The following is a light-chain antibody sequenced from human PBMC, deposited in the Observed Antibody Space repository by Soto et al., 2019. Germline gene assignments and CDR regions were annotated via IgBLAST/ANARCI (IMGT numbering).Light chain of an antibody. J-gene: IGKJ5*01. CDR3: QHRSAWPFS. CDR1: QGVSNY. V-gene: IGKV3-11*01. Sequence: EIVLTQSPGTLSLSPGQRATLSCRASQGVSNYLAWYQQKPGQAPRLLIYDASTRATGIPARFSGSGSGTDLTLTISSLEPEDFAVYYCQHRSAWPFSFGQGTRLDIK. CDR2: DAS.